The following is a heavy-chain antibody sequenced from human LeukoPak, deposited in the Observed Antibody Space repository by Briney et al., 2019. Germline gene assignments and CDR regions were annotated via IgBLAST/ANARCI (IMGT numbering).Heavy chain of an antibody. D-gene: IGHD3-3*01. CDR3: ARDGAATIFGVPTGRAYAFDI. J-gene: IGHJ3*02. CDR1: GASISSSRSSNYY. CDR2: IYYSGST. V-gene: IGHV4-39*07. Sequence: SETLSLTCTVSGASISSSRSSNYYWGWIRQPPGKGLQWIGTIYYSGSTYYNPSLKSRVTISVDTSKNQFSLKLSSVTAADTAVYYCARDGAATIFGVPTGRAYAFDIWGQGTMVTVSS.